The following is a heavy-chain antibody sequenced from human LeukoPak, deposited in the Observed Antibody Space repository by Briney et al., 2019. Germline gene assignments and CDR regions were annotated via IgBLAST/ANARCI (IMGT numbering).Heavy chain of an antibody. CDR3: ARDSSMLRGPLVIYYFDF. V-gene: IGHV3-9*01. J-gene: IGHJ4*02. CDR1: GFTFNNYW. Sequence: GGSLRLSCAASGFTFNNYWMHWVRQAPGKGLEWVSGISWNSGSIGYADSVKGRFTISRDNSKNTLYLQMNSLRVEGTAVYYCARDSSMLRGPLVIYYFDFWGQGTLVTVSS. D-gene: IGHD3-10*01. CDR2: ISWNSGSI.